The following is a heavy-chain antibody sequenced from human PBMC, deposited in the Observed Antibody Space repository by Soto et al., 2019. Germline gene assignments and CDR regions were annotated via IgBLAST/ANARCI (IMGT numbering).Heavy chain of an antibody. CDR3: AAVAAPPDAFDM. Sequence: GASVKVSCKASGGTFSSYAISWVLQAPGQGLEWMGGIIPIFGTANYAQKFQGRVTITADKSTSTAYMELSSLRSEDTAVYYCAAVAAPPDAFDMWGQGTMVTVSS. CDR1: GGTFSSYA. D-gene: IGHD6-19*01. V-gene: IGHV1-69*06. CDR2: IIPIFGTA. J-gene: IGHJ3*02.